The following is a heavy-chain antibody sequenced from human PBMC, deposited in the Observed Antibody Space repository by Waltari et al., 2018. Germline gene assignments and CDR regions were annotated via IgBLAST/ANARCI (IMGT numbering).Heavy chain of an antibody. Sequence: EVQLVESGGGLVQPGGSLRLSCAASGFTFSSYSMTWVRQAPGKGLEWVSDISSSSGTIYYADSVKGRFTIYRDNAKNSLYLQMNSLRAEDTAVYYCARRYSSGFDYWGQGTLVTVSS. J-gene: IGHJ4*02. D-gene: IGHD6-19*01. CDR2: ISSSSGTI. CDR1: GFTFSSYS. V-gene: IGHV3-48*04. CDR3: ARRYSSGFDY.